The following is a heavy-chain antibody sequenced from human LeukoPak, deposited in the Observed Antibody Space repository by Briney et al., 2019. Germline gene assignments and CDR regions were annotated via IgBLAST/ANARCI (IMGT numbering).Heavy chain of an antibody. CDR1: GGSISSYY. D-gene: IGHD3-10*01. Sequence: SETLSLTCTVSGGSISSYYWSWIRQPPGKGLEWIGYIYYSGSTNYNPSLKSRVTISVDTSKNQFSLKLSSVTAADTAVYYCARRGGYGSGSYYMAGWFDPWGQGTLVTVSS. CDR2: IYYSGST. J-gene: IGHJ5*02. CDR3: ARRGGYGSGSYYMAGWFDP. V-gene: IGHV4-59*08.